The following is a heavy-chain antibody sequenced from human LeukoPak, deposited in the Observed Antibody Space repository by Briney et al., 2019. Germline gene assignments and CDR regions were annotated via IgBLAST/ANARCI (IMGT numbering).Heavy chain of an antibody. CDR2: ISYDGSNK. CDR1: GFTFSSYG. Sequence: PGGPLRLSCAASGFTFSSYGMHWVRQAPGKGLEWVAVISYDGSNKYYADSVKGRFTISRDNSKNTLYLQMNSLRAEDTAVYYCAKGRGDILTGYYYFDYWGQGTLVTVSS. D-gene: IGHD3-9*01. CDR3: AKGRGDILTGYYYFDY. J-gene: IGHJ4*02. V-gene: IGHV3-30*18.